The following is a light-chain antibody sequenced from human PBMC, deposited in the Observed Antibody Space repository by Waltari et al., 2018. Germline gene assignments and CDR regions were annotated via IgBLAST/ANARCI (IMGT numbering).Light chain of an antibody. V-gene: IGLV3-25*03. CDR2: KDE. Sequence: SYELTQSPSQSVSPGQTATITCSGAALTTEDDYWYQQKPGQAPVLIIYKDEERPPGIPERFSGSSSGTTATLTISGVQAEDEADYYCQSADSSGTYYVFAAGTKVTVL. CDR3: QSADSSGTYYV. CDR1: ALTTED. J-gene: IGLJ1*01.